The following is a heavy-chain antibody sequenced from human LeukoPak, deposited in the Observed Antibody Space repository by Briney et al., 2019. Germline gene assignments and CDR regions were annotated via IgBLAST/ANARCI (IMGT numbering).Heavy chain of an antibody. V-gene: IGHV4-34*01. Sequence: PSETLSLTCAVYGVSFSGYFWSWIRQPPGKGLEWIGEITPSGSTNYSPSLKSRVSISIDTSKKKLSLRLTSVTAADSAVYYCASSFYYDSLDYWGQGTLVTVSS. CDR2: ITPSGST. D-gene: IGHD3-22*01. CDR1: GVSFSGYF. J-gene: IGHJ4*02. CDR3: ASSFYYDSLDY.